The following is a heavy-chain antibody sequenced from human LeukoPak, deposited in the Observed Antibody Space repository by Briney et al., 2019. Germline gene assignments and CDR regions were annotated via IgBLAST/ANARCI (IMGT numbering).Heavy chain of an antibody. D-gene: IGHD3-22*01. J-gene: IGHJ4*02. CDR1: GFTFSSYG. Sequence: GESLRLSCAASGFTFSSYGMHWVRQAPGKGLEWVAFIRYDGSNKYYADSVKGRFTISRDNSKNTLYLQMNSLRAEDTAVYYCAKDSPITMIVVVTYFDYWGQGTLVTVSS. V-gene: IGHV3-30*02. CDR2: IRYDGSNK. CDR3: AKDSPITMIVVVTYFDY.